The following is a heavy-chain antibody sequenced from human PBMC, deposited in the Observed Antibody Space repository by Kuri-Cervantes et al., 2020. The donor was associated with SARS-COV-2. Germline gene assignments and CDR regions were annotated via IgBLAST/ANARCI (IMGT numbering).Heavy chain of an antibody. CDR3: ARGDLWFGELDYYGTDV. CDR1: GYTFTSYA. Sequence: ASVKVSCKASGYTFTSYAMHWVRQAPGQRLEWMGWINAGNGNTKYSQKLQGRVTITRDTSASTAYMELSSLRSEDTAAYYCARGDLWFGELDYYGTDVWGQGTTVTVSS. D-gene: IGHD3-10*01. CDR2: INAGNGNT. J-gene: IGHJ6*02. V-gene: IGHV1-3*01.